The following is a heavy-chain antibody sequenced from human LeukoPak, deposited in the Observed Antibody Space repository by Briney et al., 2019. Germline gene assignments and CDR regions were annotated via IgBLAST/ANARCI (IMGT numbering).Heavy chain of an antibody. D-gene: IGHD3-3*01. Sequence: GGSLRLSCAASGFTFSIYAMHWVRQAPGKGLEWVAVISYDGSNKYYADSVKGRFTISRDNSKNTLYLQMNSLRAEDTAVYYCAVPGDFWSGYFEDYWGQGTLVTVSS. V-gene: IGHV3-30-3*01. CDR3: AVPGDFWSGYFEDY. J-gene: IGHJ4*02. CDR1: GFTFSIYA. CDR2: ISYDGSNK.